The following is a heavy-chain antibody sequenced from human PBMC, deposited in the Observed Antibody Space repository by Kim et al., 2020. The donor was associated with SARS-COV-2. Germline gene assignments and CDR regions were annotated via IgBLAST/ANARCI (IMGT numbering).Heavy chain of an antibody. Sequence: SETLSLTCAVYVGSFSGYFWTWIRQVPGKGLEWIGETDPSGDTRYNPSLQSGVTILVDKSKNQFSLKLISVISADTAVYYCARQGSGSGTHGALHIWGPG. CDR1: VGSFSGYF. D-gene: IGHD3-10*01. CDR3: ARQGSGSGTHGALHI. V-gene: IGHV4-34*01. J-gene: IGHJ3*02. CDR2: TDPSGDT.